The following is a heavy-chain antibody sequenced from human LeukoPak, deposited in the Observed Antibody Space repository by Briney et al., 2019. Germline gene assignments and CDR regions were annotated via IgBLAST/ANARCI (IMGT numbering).Heavy chain of an antibody. Sequence: GRSLRLSCAASGFTFSSYGMHWVRQAPGKGLEWVAVISYDGSNKYCADSVKGRFTISRDNSKNTLYLQMNSLRAEDTAVYYCAKGAYGSGYYYFDYWGQGTLVTVSS. V-gene: IGHV3-30*18. CDR3: AKGAYGSGYYYFDY. CDR1: GFTFSSYG. D-gene: IGHD3-10*01. CDR2: ISYDGSNK. J-gene: IGHJ4*02.